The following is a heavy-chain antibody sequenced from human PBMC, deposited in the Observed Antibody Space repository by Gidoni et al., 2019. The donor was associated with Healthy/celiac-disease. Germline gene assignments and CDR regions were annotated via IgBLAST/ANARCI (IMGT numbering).Heavy chain of an antibody. D-gene: IGHD3-10*01. Sequence: EVQLVESGGVVVQPGGSLRLSCAASGFTFDDYTMHWVRQAPGKGLEWVSLISWDGGSTYYADSVKGRFTISRDNSKNSLYLQMNSLRTEDTALYYCAKDGGIWFGANPTDWGQGTLVTVSS. V-gene: IGHV3-43*01. CDR2: ISWDGGST. CDR3: AKDGGIWFGANPTD. CDR1: GFTFDDYT. J-gene: IGHJ4*02.